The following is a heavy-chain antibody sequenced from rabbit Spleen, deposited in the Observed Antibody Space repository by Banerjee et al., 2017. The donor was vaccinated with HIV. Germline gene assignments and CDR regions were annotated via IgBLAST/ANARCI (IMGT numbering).Heavy chain of an antibody. CDR2: IGSGATGNT. CDR3: ARGGGL. V-gene: IGHV1S45*01. CDR1: GFSFSSRYY. Sequence: QQQLVESGGGLVQPEGSLTLTCTASGFSFSSRYYMCWVRQAPGKGLEWIGCIGSGATGNTYYASWAKGRFTISKTSSTTLTLQMTSLTAADTATYFCARGGGLWGPGTLVTVS. J-gene: IGHJ4*01.